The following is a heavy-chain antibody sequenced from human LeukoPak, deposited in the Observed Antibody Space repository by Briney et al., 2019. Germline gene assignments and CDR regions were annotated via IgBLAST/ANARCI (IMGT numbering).Heavy chain of an antibody. D-gene: IGHD2-15*01. CDR2: ISSSSSYI. CDR1: GFTLSGYS. CDR3: ARDGRLLNYNMDV. J-gene: IGHJ6*03. Sequence: GGSLRLSCAASGFTLSGYSMNWVRQAPGKGLEWVSSISSSSSYIYYADSVKGRFTISRDNAKKSMYLQMNSLRAEDTAVYYCARDGRLLNYNMDVWRKGTTVTVSS. V-gene: IGHV3-21*01.